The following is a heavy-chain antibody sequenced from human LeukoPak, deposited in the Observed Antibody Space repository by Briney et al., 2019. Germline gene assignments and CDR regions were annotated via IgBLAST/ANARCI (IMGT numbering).Heavy chain of an antibody. CDR2: IRYDGSNK. J-gene: IGHJ3*02. CDR3: ARGVRDSSGYSEDAFDI. Sequence: GGSLRLSCAASGFTFSSYGMHWVRQAPGKGLEWVAFIRYDGSNKYYADSVKGRFTISRENAKNSLYLQMNSLRAGDTAVYYCARGVRDSSGYSEDAFDIWGQGTMVTVSS. D-gene: IGHD3-22*01. CDR1: GFTFSSYG. V-gene: IGHV3-30*02.